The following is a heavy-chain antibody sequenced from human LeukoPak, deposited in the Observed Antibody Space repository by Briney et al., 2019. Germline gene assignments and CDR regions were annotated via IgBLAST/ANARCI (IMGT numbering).Heavy chain of an antibody. CDR3: ARDRIAGEFHDY. CDR1: GFTFSSYG. J-gene: IGHJ4*02. V-gene: IGHV3-30*02. D-gene: IGHD6-13*01. Sequence: PGGSLRLSCAASGFTFSSYGMHWVRQAPGKGLEWVAFIRYDGSNKYYADSVKGRFTISRDNSKNTLYLQMNSLRAEDTAVYYCARDRIAGEFHDYWGQGTLVTVSS. CDR2: IRYDGSNK.